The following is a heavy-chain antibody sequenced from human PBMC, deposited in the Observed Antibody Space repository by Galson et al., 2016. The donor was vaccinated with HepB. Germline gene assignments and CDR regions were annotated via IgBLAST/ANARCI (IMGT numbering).Heavy chain of an antibody. V-gene: IGHV3-74*01. CDR2: INSDGTIS. D-gene: IGHD5-12*01. Sequence: SLRLSCAASGFDFSSHWMHWVRQDLGKGLVWVSRINSDGTISNYADSVKGRFTISRDNAKNTLYLQMNSLRAEDTAVYYCASDRLVAKGDYWGQGILITVSS. J-gene: IGHJ4*02. CDR3: ASDRLVAKGDY. CDR1: GFDFSSHW.